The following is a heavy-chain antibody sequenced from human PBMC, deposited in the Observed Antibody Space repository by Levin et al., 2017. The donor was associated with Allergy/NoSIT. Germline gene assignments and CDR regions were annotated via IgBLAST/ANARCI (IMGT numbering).Heavy chain of an antibody. V-gene: IGHV3-23*01. CDR2: ISGSDGST. CDR1: GFTFSSYA. Sequence: SCAASGFTFSSYAMSWVRQAPGKGLEWVSTISGSDGSTYYADSVKGRFTLSRDNSQNTLYLQMNSLRADDTAVYYCAKAASVWDVFDYWGQGTLVTVSS. D-gene: IGHD6-19*01. CDR3: AKAASVWDVFDY. J-gene: IGHJ4*02.